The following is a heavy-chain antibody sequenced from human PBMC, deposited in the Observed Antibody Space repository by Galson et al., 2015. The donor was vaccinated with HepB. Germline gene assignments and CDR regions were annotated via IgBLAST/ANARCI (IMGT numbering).Heavy chain of an antibody. V-gene: IGHV3-30*18. CDR3: AKDHESYLSQGWFDP. Sequence: SLRLSCAASGFTFSSYGMHWVRQAPGKGLEWVAVISYDGSNKYYADSVKGRFTISRDNSKNTLYLQMNSLRAEDTAVYYCAKDHESYLSQGWFDPWGQRTLVTVSS. D-gene: IGHD1-26*01. CDR2: ISYDGSNK. J-gene: IGHJ5*02. CDR1: GFTFSSYG.